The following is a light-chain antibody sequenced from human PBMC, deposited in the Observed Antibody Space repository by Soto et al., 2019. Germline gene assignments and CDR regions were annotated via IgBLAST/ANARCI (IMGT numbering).Light chain of an antibody. CDR1: QRVLYSSNNKNY. J-gene: IGKJ5*01. Sequence: DIVMNQSPDSLAVSLGERATINCKSSQRVLYSSNNKNYLAWYQQKSGHPPKLLIYWASTRESGVPDRFSGSGSGTDFTLTISSLQAEDVAVYYCQQYYSTLITFGQGTRLEIK. V-gene: IGKV4-1*01. CDR3: QQYYSTLIT. CDR2: WAS.